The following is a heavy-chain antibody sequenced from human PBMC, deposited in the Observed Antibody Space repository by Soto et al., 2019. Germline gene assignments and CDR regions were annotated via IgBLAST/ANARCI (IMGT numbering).Heavy chain of an antibody. V-gene: IGHV4-30-2*01. CDR2: IYDSGST. J-gene: IGHJ6*02. D-gene: IGHD6-6*01. CDR1: GDSISRGGYS. CDR3: ARGSSSYYDYGMDV. Sequence: SETLSLTCAVSGDSISRGGYSWTWIRQPPGKALEWIGNIYDSGSTSYNPSLKSRVTMSVDTSKNQFSLRLTSATAADTAVYFCARGSSSYYDYGMDVWGQGTTVTVSS.